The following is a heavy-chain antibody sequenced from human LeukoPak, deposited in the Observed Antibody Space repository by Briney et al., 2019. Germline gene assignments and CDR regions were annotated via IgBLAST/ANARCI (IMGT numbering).Heavy chain of an antibody. CDR2: ISSSSSYI. D-gene: IGHD3-22*01. J-gene: IGHJ4*02. Sequence: PGGSLRLSCAASGFTFSSYSMNWVRQAPGKGLEWVSSISSSSSYIYYADSVKGRFTISRDNAKNSLYLQMNSLRAEDTAVYYCARDGSFSYYYDSSWGQGTLVTVSS. V-gene: IGHV3-21*01. CDR3: ARDGSFSYYYDSS. CDR1: GFTFSSYS.